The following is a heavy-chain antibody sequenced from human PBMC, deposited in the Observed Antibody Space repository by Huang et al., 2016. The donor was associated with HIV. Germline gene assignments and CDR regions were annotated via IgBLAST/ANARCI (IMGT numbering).Heavy chain of an antibody. CDR3: ATGFDVFFDF. Sequence: QVQLVQSRAEVKKPGASVKVSCKVSEYNLTELSIQCVRQPPGKGLEGIGGFDPEIGETIYAQKFQGRVTMTEDTSTETAFMELSGLRPEDTAVYYCATGFDVFFDFWGQGTLVTVSS. D-gene: IGHD3-9*01. V-gene: IGHV1-24*01. CDR2: FDPEIGET. J-gene: IGHJ4*02. CDR1: EYNLTELS.